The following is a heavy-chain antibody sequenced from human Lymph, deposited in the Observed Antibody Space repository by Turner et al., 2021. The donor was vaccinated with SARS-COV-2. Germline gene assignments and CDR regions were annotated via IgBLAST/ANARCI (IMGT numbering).Heavy chain of an antibody. V-gene: IGHV3-33*01. CDR2: IWYDGSNK. D-gene: IGHD6-13*01. CDR3: ERGSAGGDV. CDR1: GFTFSSYG. Sequence: QVQLVEPGGGVVKPGRSLRRSCAASGFTFSSYGMHWVRQAPGQGLEWVAFIWYDGSNKYYADSVKGRFTISRDNSKNTLYLQMNSLRAEDTAVYYCERGSAGGDVWGQGTTVTVSS. J-gene: IGHJ6*02.